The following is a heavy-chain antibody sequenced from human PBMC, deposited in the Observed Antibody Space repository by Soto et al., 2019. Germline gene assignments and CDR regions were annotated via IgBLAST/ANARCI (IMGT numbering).Heavy chain of an antibody. V-gene: IGHV6-1*01. J-gene: IGHJ6*02. CDR3: AKGKDWRFHYYYHRMDV. CDR1: GDSVSSNSAA. Sequence: SQTLSLTCAISGDSVSSNSAAWNWIRQSPSRGLEWLGRTYYRSKWYNDYAVSVKSRITINPDTSKNQFSLQLNSVTPEDTAVNFFAKGKDWRFHYYYHRMDVWGQGTTVTVSS. CDR2: TYYRSKWYN. D-gene: IGHD3-3*01.